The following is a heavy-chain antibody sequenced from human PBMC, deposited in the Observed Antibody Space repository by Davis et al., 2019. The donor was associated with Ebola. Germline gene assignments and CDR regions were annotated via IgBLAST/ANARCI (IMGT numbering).Heavy chain of an antibody. CDR1: GFTFSSYS. D-gene: IGHD3-10*01. CDR3: ARDLGFREPDAFDI. Sequence: GESLKISCAASGFTFSSYSMNWVRQAPGKGLEWVSSISSSSSYIYYADSVKGRFTISRDNAKNSLYLQMNSLRAEDTAVYYCARDLGFREPDAFDIWGQGTMVTVSS. J-gene: IGHJ3*02. V-gene: IGHV3-21*01. CDR2: ISSSSSYI.